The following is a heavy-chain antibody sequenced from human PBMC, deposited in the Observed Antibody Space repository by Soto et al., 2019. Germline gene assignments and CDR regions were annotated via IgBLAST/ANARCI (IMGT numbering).Heavy chain of an antibody. Sequence: QVQLVESGGGVVQPGRSLRLSCAASGFTFSSYGMHWVRQAPGKGLEWVAVIWYDGSNKYYADSVKGRFTISRDNSKNPLYLQMSSLRAEDTAVYHCARGAWSRYTFPFDFWGQGTLVTVSS. J-gene: IGHJ4*02. CDR3: ARGAWSRYTFPFDF. CDR2: IWYDGSNK. CDR1: GFTFSSYG. D-gene: IGHD5-12*01. V-gene: IGHV3-33*01.